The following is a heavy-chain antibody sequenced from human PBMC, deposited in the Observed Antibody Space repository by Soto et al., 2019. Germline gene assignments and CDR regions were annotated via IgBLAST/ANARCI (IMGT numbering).Heavy chain of an antibody. V-gene: IGHV3-23*01. CDR2: TSGNGGST. Sequence: VQLLESGGALVQPGGSLRLSCAASGFTFSDYAMTWVRQAPGKGLEWVSHTSGNGGSTYYADSVKGRFTISRDNSRDTMHLQMDSLRAEDTALYYCTRTLFIAARGVEPFDYWGQGALVTVSS. J-gene: IGHJ4*02. D-gene: IGHD6-6*01. CDR1: GFTFSDYA. CDR3: TRTLFIAARGVEPFDY.